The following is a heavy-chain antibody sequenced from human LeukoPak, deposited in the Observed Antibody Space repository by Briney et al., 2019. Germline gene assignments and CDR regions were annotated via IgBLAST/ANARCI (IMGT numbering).Heavy chain of an antibody. V-gene: IGHV1-69*05. CDR3: ARAPGYYDSSGDYENWFDY. D-gene: IGHD3-22*01. CDR2: IIPIFGTA. J-gene: IGHJ4*02. Sequence: SVKVSCKASGGTFSSYAISWVRQAPGQGLEWMGGIIPIFGTANYAQKFQGRVTITTDESTSTAYMELSSLRSEDTAVYYCARAPGYYDSSGDYENWFDYWGQGTLVTVSS. CDR1: GGTFSSYA.